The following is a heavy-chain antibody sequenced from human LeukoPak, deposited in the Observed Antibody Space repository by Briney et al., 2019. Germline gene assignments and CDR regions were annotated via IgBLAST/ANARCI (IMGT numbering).Heavy chain of an antibody. D-gene: IGHD3-22*01. CDR2: IYSGDST. V-gene: IGHV3-66*01. CDR3: ASPSSGQSFDI. J-gene: IGHJ3*02. Sequence: GGSLRLSCAASGFTVSSKYMSWVRQAPGKGLEWVSVIYSGDSTYYADSVMGRFTISRDKSKNTVFLQMSSLKAEDTAVYYCASPSSGQSFDIWGQGTTVTVSS. CDR1: GFTVSSKY.